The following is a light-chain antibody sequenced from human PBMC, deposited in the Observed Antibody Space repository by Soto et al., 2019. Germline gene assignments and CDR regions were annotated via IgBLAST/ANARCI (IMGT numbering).Light chain of an antibody. V-gene: IGKV3-15*01. CDR2: DAS. J-gene: IGKJ4*01. Sequence: EIVMTQSPDTLSVSPGERATLSCRAGQSIRGSLAWYQQKPGQAPRLLIYDASTGATGIPDRFSASGSGTEFTLTISSLQSEDFAVYYCQQYNKWPLSFGGGTKVELK. CDR1: QSIRGS. CDR3: QQYNKWPLS.